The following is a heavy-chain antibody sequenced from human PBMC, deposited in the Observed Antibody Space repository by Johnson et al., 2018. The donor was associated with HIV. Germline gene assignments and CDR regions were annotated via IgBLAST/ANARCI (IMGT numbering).Heavy chain of an antibody. CDR2: IKWNGGST. CDR3: ATEAGIELWLIDAFDL. V-gene: IGHV3-20*04. D-gene: IGHD5-18*01. Sequence: VESGGAVVRPGGSLRLSCAASGFNFDDHGMSWVRQAPGKGLEWVSGIKWNGGSTGYADSVKGRFTISRDNAKNSLYLQMNSLRAEDTAVYYCATEAGIELWLIDAFDLWGQGTMVTVSS. J-gene: IGHJ3*01. CDR1: GFNFDDHG.